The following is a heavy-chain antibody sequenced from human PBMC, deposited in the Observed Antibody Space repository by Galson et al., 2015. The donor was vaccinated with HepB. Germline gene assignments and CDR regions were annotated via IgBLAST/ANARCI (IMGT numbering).Heavy chain of an antibody. D-gene: IGHD3-10*01. CDR3: ARSITMVRGVITPIYYYYGMDV. J-gene: IGHJ6*02. V-gene: IGHV3-48*02. CDR1: GFTFSSYS. CDR2: ISSSSSTI. Sequence: SLRLSCAASGFTFSSYSMNWVRQAPGKGLEWVSYISSSSSTIYYADSVKGRFTISRDNAKNSLYLQMNSLRDEDTAVYYCARSITMVRGVITPIYYYYGMDVWGQGTTVTVSS.